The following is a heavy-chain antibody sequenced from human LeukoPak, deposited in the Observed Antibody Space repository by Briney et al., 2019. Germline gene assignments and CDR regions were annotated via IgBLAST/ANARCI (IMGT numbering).Heavy chain of an antibody. CDR1: GFTFSSYS. D-gene: IGHD6-19*01. J-gene: IGHJ4*02. V-gene: IGHV3-21*01. CDR3: ARQGPLSLIAVADY. CDR2: ISSSSSYI. Sequence: GGSLRLSCAASGFTFSSYSMNWVRQAPGKGLEWVSSISSSSSYIYYADSVKGRFTISRDNAKNSLYLQMNSLRAEDTAVYYCARQGPLSLIAVADYWGQGTLVTVSS.